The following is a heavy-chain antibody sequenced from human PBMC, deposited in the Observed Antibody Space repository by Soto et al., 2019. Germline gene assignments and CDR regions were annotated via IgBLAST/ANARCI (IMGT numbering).Heavy chain of an antibody. V-gene: IGHV3-23*01. J-gene: IGHJ4*02. D-gene: IGHD3-22*01. CDR2: ISGSGGST. Sequence: GGSLRLSCAASGFTFSSYAMSWVRQAPGKGLEWVSAISGSGGSTYYADFVKGRFTISRDNSKNTLYLQMNSLRAEDTAVYYCAKAPRDSSGYDDYWGQGTLVTVSS. CDR3: AKAPRDSSGYDDY. CDR1: GFTFSSYA.